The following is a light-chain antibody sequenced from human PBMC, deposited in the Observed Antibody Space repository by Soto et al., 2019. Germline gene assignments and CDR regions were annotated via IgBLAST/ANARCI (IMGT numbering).Light chain of an antibody. J-gene: IGKJ5*01. CDR1: QGISTR. Sequence: DIQMTQSPSSVPATVRDKVTINCRASQGISTRLDWYQQNPGKAPKLLIYAASNLQSGVPSRFSGSGSGTDFTLTISSLQPEDFATYYCQQTDSFPLTFGQGTRLEIK. V-gene: IGKV1-12*01. CDR2: AAS. CDR3: QQTDSFPLT.